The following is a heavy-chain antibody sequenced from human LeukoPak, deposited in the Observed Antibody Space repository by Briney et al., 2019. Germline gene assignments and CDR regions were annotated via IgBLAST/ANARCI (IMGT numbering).Heavy chain of an antibody. CDR2: VSGFGGST. D-gene: IGHD6-19*01. J-gene: IGHJ4*02. CDR3: ARWFISGRGFFDY. CDR1: GFTFSSYA. Sequence: GGSLRLSCAASGFTFSSYAMSWVRQAPGKGLEWVSSVSGFGGSTDHADSVKGRFTISRDNSKNTLYLQMDSLRAEDTAVYYCARWFISGRGFFDYWGQGILVTVSS. V-gene: IGHV3-23*01.